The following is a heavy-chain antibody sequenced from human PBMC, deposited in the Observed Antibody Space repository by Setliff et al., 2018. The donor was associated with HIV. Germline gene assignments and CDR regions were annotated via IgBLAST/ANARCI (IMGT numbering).Heavy chain of an antibody. CDR1: RSTFNSHT. CDR2: IIPILGVA. J-gene: IGHJ6*03. V-gene: IGHV1-69*02. CDR3: VRGVQSPPHYSYYYMDV. Sequence: SVKVSCKASRSTFNSHTINWVRQAPGQGLDWKGRIIPILGVANYAQRFQGKVTITADKSTSTAYMELTSLRFDDTAMYYCVRGVQSPPHYSYYYMDVWGEGTMVTVSS. D-gene: IGHD3-3*01.